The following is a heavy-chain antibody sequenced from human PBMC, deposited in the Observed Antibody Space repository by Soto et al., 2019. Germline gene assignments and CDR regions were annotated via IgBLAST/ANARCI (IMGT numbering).Heavy chain of an antibody. CDR3: ASDYGSNWRL. Sequence: QAHLVQSGAEVKMPGDSVQVSCKASGFVSTNHNFQWVRQAPGQSLEWMGRINAGNGNTQYSQNFQGRVTFTSDPSASTAFMELTNLRFEDRAMYYCASDYGSNWRLWGQGTLVSVSS. D-gene: IGHD6-19*01. V-gene: IGHV1-3*01. J-gene: IGHJ4*02. CDR1: GFVSTNHN. CDR2: INAGNGNT.